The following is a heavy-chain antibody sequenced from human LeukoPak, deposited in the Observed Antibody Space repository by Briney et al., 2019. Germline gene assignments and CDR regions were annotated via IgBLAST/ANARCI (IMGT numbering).Heavy chain of an antibody. J-gene: IGHJ3*02. CDR2: IYTSGST. Sequence: TETLSLTCTVSGGSISNYYWSWIRQPAGKGLEWIGRIYTSGSTNYNPSLTSRVTISIDTSKNQFSLKLSSVTAADTAVYYCARHQWVPAFDIWGQGTMVTVSS. CDR1: GGSISNYY. V-gene: IGHV4-4*07. CDR3: ARHQWVPAFDI. D-gene: IGHD1-26*01.